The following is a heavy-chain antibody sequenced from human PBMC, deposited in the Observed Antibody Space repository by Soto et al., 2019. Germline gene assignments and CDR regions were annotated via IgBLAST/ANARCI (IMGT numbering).Heavy chain of an antibody. D-gene: IGHD2-2*01. CDR2: ISSSSSTI. CDR1: GFTFSSYS. J-gene: IGHJ6*02. V-gene: IGHV3-48*02. Sequence: EVQLVESGGGLVQPGGSLRPSCAASGFTFSSYSMNWVRQAPGKGLEWVSYISSSSSTIYYADSVKGRFTISRDNAKNSLYLQMNSLRDEDTAVYYCARDIVVVPAAIDVSFRWYYYGMDVWGQGTTVTVSS. CDR3: ARDIVVVPAAIDVSFRWYYYGMDV.